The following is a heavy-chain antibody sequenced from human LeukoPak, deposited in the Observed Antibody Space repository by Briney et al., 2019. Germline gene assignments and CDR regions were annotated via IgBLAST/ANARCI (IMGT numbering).Heavy chain of an antibody. CDR2: INPSGGSP. CDR1: GYTFTSYY. J-gene: IGHJ4*02. CDR3: AAVGATTSYYFDY. D-gene: IGHD1-26*01. Sequence: ASVKVSCKASGYTFTSYYMHWVRQAPGQGLEWMGIINPSGGSPTYAQKFQGRVTMTRDTSTSTVYMELSSLRSEHTAVYYCAAVGATTSYYFDYWGQGTLVTVSS. V-gene: IGHV1-46*01.